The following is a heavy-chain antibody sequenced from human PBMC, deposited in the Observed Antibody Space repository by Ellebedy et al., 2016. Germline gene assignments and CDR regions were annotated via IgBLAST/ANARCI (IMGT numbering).Heavy chain of an antibody. D-gene: IGHD3-16*02. CDR2: IYYSGST. CDR3: ARRGYDYVWGSYRYFDY. J-gene: IGHJ4*02. V-gene: IGHV4-59*08. Sequence: SETLSLTCTVSGGSISSYYWSWIRQPPGKGLEWIGYIYYSGSTNYNPSLKSRVTISVDTSKNQFSLKLSSVTAADTAVYYCARRGYDYVWGSYRYFDYWGQGTLVTVSS. CDR1: GGSISSYY.